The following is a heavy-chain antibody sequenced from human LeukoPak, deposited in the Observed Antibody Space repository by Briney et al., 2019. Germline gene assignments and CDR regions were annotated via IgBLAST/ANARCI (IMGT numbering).Heavy chain of an antibody. Sequence: SETLSLTCAVYGGSFSSYYWSWIRQPPGKGVEWIGEINHSGSTNYTPSLKSRVTVSVDTSKNQFSLKLSSVTAADTAVYYCARVVTTSIDYWGQGTLVTVSS. CDR2: INHSGST. D-gene: IGHD3-3*01. CDR3: ARVVTTSIDY. CDR1: GGSFSSYY. V-gene: IGHV4-34*01. J-gene: IGHJ4*02.